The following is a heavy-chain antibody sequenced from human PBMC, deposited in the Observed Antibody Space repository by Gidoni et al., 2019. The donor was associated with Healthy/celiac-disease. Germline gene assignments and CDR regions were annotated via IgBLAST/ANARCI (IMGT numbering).Heavy chain of an antibody. CDR3: ARTYYDILTGPLYFDY. D-gene: IGHD3-9*01. Sequence: QLQLQESGPGLVKPSETLSLTCTVSGGSISSSRYYWGWIRQPPGKGVEWIGSIYYSGGTYYNPSLKSRVTISVDTSKNQFSLKLSSVTAADTAVYYCARTYYDILTGPLYFDYWGQGTLVTVSS. CDR1: GGSISSSRYY. J-gene: IGHJ4*02. CDR2: IYYSGGT. V-gene: IGHV4-39*01.